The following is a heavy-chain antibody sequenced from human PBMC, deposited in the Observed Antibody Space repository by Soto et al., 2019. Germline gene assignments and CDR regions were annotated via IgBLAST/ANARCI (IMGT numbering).Heavy chain of an antibody. V-gene: IGHV3-7*01. CDR3: ASGQGWADY. D-gene: IGHD6-19*01. CDR1: GFSISPNW. Sequence: EVQLVESGGGLVQPGGSLRLSCIASGFSISPNWMSWVRQAPGRGPEWVANIGQDGNGKNYVDSVKGRLTISRDNANNSLFLPMNSLRVEDTAVYYCASGQGWADYWGQGTPVTVSS. CDR2: IGQDGNGK. J-gene: IGHJ4*02.